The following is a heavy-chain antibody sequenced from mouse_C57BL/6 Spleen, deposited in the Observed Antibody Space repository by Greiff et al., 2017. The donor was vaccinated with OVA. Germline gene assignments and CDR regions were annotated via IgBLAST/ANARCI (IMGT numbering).Heavy chain of an antibody. CDR3: AALLPGAMDY. Sequence: EVKVVESGGGLVKPGGSLKLSCAASGFTFSDYGMHWVRQAPEKGLEWVAYISSGSSTIYYADTVKGRFTISRDNAKNTLFLQMTSLRSEDTAMYYCAALLPGAMDYWGQGTSVTVSS. CDR1: GFTFSDYG. J-gene: IGHJ4*01. V-gene: IGHV5-17*01. D-gene: IGHD1-1*01. CDR2: ISSGSSTI.